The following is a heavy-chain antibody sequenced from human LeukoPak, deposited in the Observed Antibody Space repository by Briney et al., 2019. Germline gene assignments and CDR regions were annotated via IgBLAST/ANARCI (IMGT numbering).Heavy chain of an antibody. J-gene: IGHJ5*02. CDR1: GYTFTGYY. CDR2: INLNSGGT. CDR3: ARGYDDSSSWYNWFDP. D-gene: IGHD6-13*01. V-gene: IGHV1-2*06. Sequence: ASVKLSCKASGYTFTGYYMHWVRQAPGQGLEWMGRINLNSGGTNYAQTFPVRVNMTRDTSIRNAYVELSRMRSDDTAVYYCARGYDDSSSWYNWFDPWGQGTLVTVPS.